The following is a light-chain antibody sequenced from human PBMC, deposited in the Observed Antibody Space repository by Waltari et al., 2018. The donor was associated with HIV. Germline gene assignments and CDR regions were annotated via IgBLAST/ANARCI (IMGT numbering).Light chain of an antibody. CDR1: QSVLYSSNNKNY. CDR3: QQYYTTPYT. Sequence: DIVMTQSPYSLAVSLGARATITGKSSQSVLYSSNNKNYLAWYQQKPGQPPKLLIYWVSTRESGVPDRFSGSGSGTDFTLTISSLQAEDVAVYYCQQYYTTPYTFGQGTKLEIK. J-gene: IGKJ2*01. V-gene: IGKV4-1*01. CDR2: WVS.